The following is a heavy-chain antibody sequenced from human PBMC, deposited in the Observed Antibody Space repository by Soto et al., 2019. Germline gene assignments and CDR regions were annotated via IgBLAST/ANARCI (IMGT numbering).Heavy chain of an antibody. CDR3: ARGVGELPRDFDY. V-gene: IGHV3-30*04. Sequence: QVQLVESGGGEVQPERSLRLSCVASGITFSNYAMHWVRQAPGKGLEWVAVISSDGRTQYYADSVKGRFTISRDNSKNTRNLQMNSLRVEETAVYYCARGVGELPRDFDYWGQGTLVTVSS. J-gene: IGHJ4*02. CDR2: ISSDGRTQ. D-gene: IGHD3-16*01. CDR1: GITFSNYA.